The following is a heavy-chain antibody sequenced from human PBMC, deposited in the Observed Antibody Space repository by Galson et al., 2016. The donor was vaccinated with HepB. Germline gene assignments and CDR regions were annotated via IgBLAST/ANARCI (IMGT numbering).Heavy chain of an antibody. V-gene: IGHV4-4*07. Sequence: ETLSLTCPVSGGSITSYYWSWIRQPAGKGLEWIGRIYTSGTNYNPSLKSRVTMSVDTSKNQFSLRLRSVTAADTAVYYCGGRLHQGPIGLPPGTLLQAHPWG. CDR3: GGRLHQGPIGLPPGTLLQAHP. CDR2: IYTSGT. J-gene: IGHJ5*02. CDR1: GGSITSYY.